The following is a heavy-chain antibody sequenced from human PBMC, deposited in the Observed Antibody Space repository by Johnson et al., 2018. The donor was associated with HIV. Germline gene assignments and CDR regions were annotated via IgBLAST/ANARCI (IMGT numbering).Heavy chain of an antibody. Sequence: VQLMESGGGVVQPGRSLRLSCAASGFSVSSNYMTWVRQGPGKGLELVSVINSDGSSTSYADSVTGRFTISRDNSKNTLYLQMNSLKTEDTAVYYCTTDHFFEDAFDIWGQGTMVTVSS. CDR2: INSDGSST. CDR1: GFSVSSNY. CDR3: TTDHFFEDAFDI. J-gene: IGHJ3*02. V-gene: IGHV3-66*01. D-gene: IGHD3-3*01.